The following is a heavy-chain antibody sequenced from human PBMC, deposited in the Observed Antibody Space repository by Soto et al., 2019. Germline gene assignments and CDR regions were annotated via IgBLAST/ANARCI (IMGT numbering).Heavy chain of an antibody. D-gene: IGHD5-18*01. CDR1: GGSVSSSSYY. V-gene: IGHV4-39*01. J-gene: IGHJ4*02. CDR3: ARPRPSRYSYAFFDY. Sequence: PSETLSLTCTVSGGSVSSSSYYWGWIRQPPGKGLEWIGSIYYSGSTYYNPSLKSRVTISVDTSKNQFSLKLSSVTAADTAVYYCARPRPSRYSYAFFDYWGQGTLVTVSS. CDR2: IYYSGST.